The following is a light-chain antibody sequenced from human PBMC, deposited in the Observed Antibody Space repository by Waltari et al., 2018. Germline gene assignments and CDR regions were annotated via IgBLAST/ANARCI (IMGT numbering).Light chain of an antibody. J-gene: IGLJ2*01. CDR2: SNN. Sequence: QSVLTQPPSASGTPGQRVSISCAGSSSNIGSNTVNWYQQRPGTAPQLLIYSNNQPPSVVPDRFSCSTSRTSSSLAIRGLQSEDEADYYCAAWDDSLNGLVFGGGTKLTVL. CDR1: SSNIGSNT. CDR3: AAWDDSLNGLV. V-gene: IGLV1-44*01.